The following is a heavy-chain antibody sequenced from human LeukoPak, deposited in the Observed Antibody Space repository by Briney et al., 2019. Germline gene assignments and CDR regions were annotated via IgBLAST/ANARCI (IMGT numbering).Heavy chain of an antibody. V-gene: IGHV4-38-2*02. CDR3: ARDLGARFES. CDR2: LYHGGST. J-gene: IGHJ4*02. Sequence: SETLSLTCNVFGYSISSAYSWGWIRQPPGKGLEWIGSLYHGGSTYYNPSLKSRVTISVDTSKNQFSLKLSSVTTSDTALYYCARDLGARFESWGQGILVTVSS. D-gene: IGHD3-16*01. CDR1: GYSISSAYS.